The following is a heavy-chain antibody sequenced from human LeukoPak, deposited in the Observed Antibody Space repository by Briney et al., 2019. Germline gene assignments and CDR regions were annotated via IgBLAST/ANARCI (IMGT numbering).Heavy chain of an antibody. CDR2: ISSSSSAI. CDR3: ARVIGSYGDSAY. D-gene: IGHD1-26*01. J-gene: IGHJ4*02. V-gene: IGHV3-48*04. Sequence: GGSLRLSCAASGCTFRSYSMNWVRQAPGKGLEWVSYISSSSSAIYYADSVKGRFTISRDNAKSSLYLQMNSLRAEDTAVYYCARVIGSYGDSAYWGQGTLVTVSS. CDR1: GCTFRSYS.